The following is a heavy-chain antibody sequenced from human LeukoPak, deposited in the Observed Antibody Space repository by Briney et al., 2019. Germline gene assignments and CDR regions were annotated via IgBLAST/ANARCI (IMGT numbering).Heavy chain of an antibody. CDR1: GGSFSGYY. J-gene: IGHJ6*02. V-gene: IGHV4-34*01. Sequence: PSETLSLTCAVYGGSFSGYYWSWIRQPPGKGLEWIGEINHSGSTNYNPSLKSRVTISVDTSKNQFSLKLSSVTAADTAVYYCERGKNYYVGGFYYNRPSYGMDVGAQGTRVTVPS. CDR3: ERGKNYYVGGFYYNRPSYGMDV. CDR2: INHSGST. D-gene: IGHD3-10*01.